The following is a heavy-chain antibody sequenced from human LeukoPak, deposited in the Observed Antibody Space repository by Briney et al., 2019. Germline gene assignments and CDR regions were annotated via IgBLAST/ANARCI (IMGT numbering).Heavy chain of an antibody. D-gene: IGHD2-2*01. CDR2: INPNSGGT. CDR1: GYTFTSYY. CDR3: ARDYCSSTSCLFDY. Sequence: ASVKVSCKASGYTFTSYYMHWVRQAPGQGLEWMGRINPNSGGTNYAQKFQGRVTMTRDTSISTAYMELSRLRSDDTAVYYCARDYCSSTSCLFDYWGQGTLVTVSS. J-gene: IGHJ4*02. V-gene: IGHV1-2*06.